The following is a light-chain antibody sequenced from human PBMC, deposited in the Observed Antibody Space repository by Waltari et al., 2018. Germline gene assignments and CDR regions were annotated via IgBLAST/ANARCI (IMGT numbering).Light chain of an antibody. Sequence: QSVLTQPPSASGTPGQRVTISCSGSSSNIGRNTVNWYQQLPGTAPKLLIYIDDKRRSGAPDLFSESKSRTSASLAISGLQSEEEAVYHCATWDDSLNGWVFGGGTKLTVL. J-gene: IGLJ3*02. V-gene: IGLV1-44*01. CDR3: ATWDDSLNGWV. CDR1: SSNIGRNT. CDR2: IDD.